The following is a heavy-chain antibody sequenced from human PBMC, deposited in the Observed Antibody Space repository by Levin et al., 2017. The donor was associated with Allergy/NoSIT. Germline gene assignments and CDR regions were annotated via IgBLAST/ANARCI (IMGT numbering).Heavy chain of an antibody. D-gene: IGHD3-10*01. J-gene: IGHJ6*02. Sequence: GGSLRLSCAVSGFTVSSNYMNWVRQAPGEGLEWVSVLSRGDSTYYADSVRGRFIVSSDNSKNTLYLHMNSLRVDDTAVYFCARRNFYGSGRYGIDVWGQGTTVTVSS. V-gene: IGHV3-66*04. CDR3: ARRNFYGSGRYGIDV. CDR1: GFTVSSNY. CDR2: LSRGDST.